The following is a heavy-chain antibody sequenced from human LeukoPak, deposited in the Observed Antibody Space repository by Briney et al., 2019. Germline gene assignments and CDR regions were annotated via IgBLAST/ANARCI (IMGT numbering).Heavy chain of an antibody. CDR2: ISGSGGST. J-gene: IGHJ4*02. Sequence: GGSLRLSCAASGFTFSSYGMSWVRQAPGKGLEWVSAISGSGGSTYYADSVKGRFTISRDNSKNTLYLQMNSLRAEDTAVYYCAKPGLYYYDSSGYFDYWGPGTLVTVSS. V-gene: IGHV3-23*01. D-gene: IGHD3-22*01. CDR1: GFTFSSYG. CDR3: AKPGLYYYDSSGYFDY.